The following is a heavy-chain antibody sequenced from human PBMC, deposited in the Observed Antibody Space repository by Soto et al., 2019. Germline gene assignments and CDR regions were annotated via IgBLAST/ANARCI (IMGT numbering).Heavy chain of an antibody. Sequence: PSETLSLTCTVSGGSISSYYRSWIRQPPGKGLEWIGYIHYSGSTKYNPSLKSRVTISADTSKNQFSLKLSSVTAADTAVYYCARGHYDYWSGYFATIDYWGQGTRVTVSS. D-gene: IGHD3-3*01. CDR1: GGSISSYY. V-gene: IGHV4-59*08. J-gene: IGHJ4*02. CDR3: ARGHYDYWSGYFATIDY. CDR2: IHYSGST.